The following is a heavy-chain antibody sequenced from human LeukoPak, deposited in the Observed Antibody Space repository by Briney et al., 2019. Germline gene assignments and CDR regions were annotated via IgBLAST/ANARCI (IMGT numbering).Heavy chain of an antibody. Sequence: GASVKVSCKVSGYTLTELSMHWVRQAPGKGLEWMGGFDPEGGETIYAQKFQGRVTMTEDTSTDTAYMELSSLRSEDMAVYYCATDRTWIQLRGQLGYWGQGTLVTVSS. J-gene: IGHJ4*02. CDR1: GYTLTELS. V-gene: IGHV1-24*01. CDR2: FDPEGGET. D-gene: IGHD5-18*01. CDR3: ATDRTWIQLRGQLGY.